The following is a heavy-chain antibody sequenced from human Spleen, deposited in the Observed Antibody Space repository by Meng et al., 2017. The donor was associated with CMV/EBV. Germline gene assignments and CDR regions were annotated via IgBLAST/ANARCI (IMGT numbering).Heavy chain of an antibody. CDR3: ARGLQEYYYGMDV. CDR2: IYYSGIT. CDR1: GDSISSYY. Sequence: SETLSLTCTVSGDSISSYYWSWIRQPPGKGLEWIGYIYYSGITNYNPSLKSRVTISEDTSKNHFSLKLSSVTAADTAVYYCARGLQEYYYGMDVWGQGTTVTVSS. J-gene: IGHJ6*02. D-gene: IGHD4-11*01. V-gene: IGHV4-59*01.